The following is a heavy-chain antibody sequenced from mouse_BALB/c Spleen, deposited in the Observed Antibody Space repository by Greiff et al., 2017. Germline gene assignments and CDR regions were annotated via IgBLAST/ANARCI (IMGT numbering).Heavy chain of an antibody. D-gene: IGHD3-1*01. Sequence: QVQLQQSGPGLVAPSQSLSITCTVSGFSLTGYGVNWVRQPPGKGLEWLGLIWGDGSTDYNSALKSRQGISTDNSKSQVFLKKTRLQTDDTARYYCARDTGRVSAFYAMDYWGQGTSVTVSS. CDR3: ARDTGRVSAFYAMDY. CDR1: GFSLTGYG. CDR2: IWGDGST. V-gene: IGHV2-6-7*01. J-gene: IGHJ4*01.